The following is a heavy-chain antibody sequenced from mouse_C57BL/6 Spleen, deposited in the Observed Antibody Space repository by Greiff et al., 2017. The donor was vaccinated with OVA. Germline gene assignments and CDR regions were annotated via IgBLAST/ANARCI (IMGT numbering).Heavy chain of an antibody. D-gene: IGHD1-1*01. V-gene: IGHV1-54*01. CDR2: INPGSGGT. CDR1: GYAFTNYL. Sequence: VKLMESGAELVRPGTSVKVSCKASGYAFTNYLIEWVKQRPGQGLEWIGVINPGSGGTNYNEKFKGKATLTADKSSSTAYMQLSSLTSEDSAVYFCARGHYYGSSYGGYFDGWGTGTTVTVSS. J-gene: IGHJ1*03. CDR3: ARGHYYGSSYGGYFDG.